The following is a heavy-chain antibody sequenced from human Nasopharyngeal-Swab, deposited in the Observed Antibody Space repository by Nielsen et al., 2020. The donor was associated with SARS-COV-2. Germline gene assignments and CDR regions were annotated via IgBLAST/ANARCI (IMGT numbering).Heavy chain of an antibody. CDR3: ARDCKDSRGHYFDY. J-gene: IGHJ4*02. CDR2: IYYSGST. V-gene: IGHV4-31*02. D-gene: IGHD3-22*01. Sequence: RQAPGKGLEWIGYIYYSGSTYYNPSLKSRVTISVDTSKNQFSLELSSVTAADTAVYYCARDCKDSRGHYFDYWGQGTLVTVSS.